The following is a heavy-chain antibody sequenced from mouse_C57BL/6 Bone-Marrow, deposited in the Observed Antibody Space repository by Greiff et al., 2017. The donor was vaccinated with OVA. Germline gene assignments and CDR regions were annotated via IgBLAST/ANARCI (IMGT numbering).Heavy chain of an antibody. D-gene: IGHD2-4*01. CDR3: ASRSTNYYDYDGGFAY. CDR2: IYPGEGDT. V-gene: IGHV1-80*01. J-gene: IGHJ3*01. CDR1: GYAFSSYW. Sequence: QVQLQQSGAELVKPGASVKISCKASGYAFSSYWMNWVKQRPGKGLEWIGQIYPGEGDTNYNGKFKGKATLTADKSSSTAYMQLSSLTSEDSAVYFCASRSTNYYDYDGGFAYWGQGTLVTVSA.